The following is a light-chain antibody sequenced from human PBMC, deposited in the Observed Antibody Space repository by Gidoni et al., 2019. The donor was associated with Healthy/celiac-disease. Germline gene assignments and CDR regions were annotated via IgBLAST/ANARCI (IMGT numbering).Light chain of an antibody. J-gene: IGKJ1*01. CDR2: AAS. Sequence: DIQMTQSPSSLSASVGDRVTITCRASQSISSYLNWYQQKPGKAPKLLIYAASSLQSGVPSRFIVSGSGTDFTLTISSLQPEDFATYYFQQRYSTLWTFGQGTKVEIK. V-gene: IGKV1-39*01. CDR1: QSISSY. CDR3: QQRYSTLWT.